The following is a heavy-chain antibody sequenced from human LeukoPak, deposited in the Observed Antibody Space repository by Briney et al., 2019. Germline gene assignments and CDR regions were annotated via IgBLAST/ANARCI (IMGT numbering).Heavy chain of an antibody. V-gene: IGHV4-30-4*01. CDR3: ARPYYYDSRIDP. CDR2: MYYSGST. CDR1: GGSISSGDYY. Sequence: SETLSLTCTVSGGSISSGDYYWSWIRQPPGKGLERIAYMYYSGSTYYNPPLKSRVTMSADTSKNQLSLKLSSVTAADTAVYYCARPYYYDSRIDPWGQGILVTVSS. J-gene: IGHJ5*02. D-gene: IGHD3-22*01.